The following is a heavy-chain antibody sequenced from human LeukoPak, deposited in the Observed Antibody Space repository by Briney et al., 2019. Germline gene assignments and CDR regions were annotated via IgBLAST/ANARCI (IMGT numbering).Heavy chain of an antibody. Sequence: PGGSLRLSYAASGFTVSSNYMNWVRQAPGKGLEWVSSISSSSSYIYYADSVKGRFTISRDNAKNSLYLQMNSLRAEDTAVYYCARDEVGANDYWGQGTLVTVSS. CDR3: ARDEVGANDY. CDR1: GFTVSSNY. J-gene: IGHJ4*02. V-gene: IGHV3-21*01. D-gene: IGHD1-26*01. CDR2: ISSSSSYI.